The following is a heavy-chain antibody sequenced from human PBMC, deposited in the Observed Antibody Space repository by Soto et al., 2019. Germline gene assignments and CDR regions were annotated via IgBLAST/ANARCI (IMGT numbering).Heavy chain of an antibody. V-gene: IGHV3-23*01. J-gene: IGHJ4*02. CDR1: GFTFSSYA. CDR3: ATPGLYQLLKPHSYVGY. D-gene: IGHD2-2*01. Sequence: EVQLLESGGGLVQPGGSLRLSCAASGFTFSSYAMSWVRQAPGNGLEWVSAISGSGGSTYYADSVKGRFTISRDNSKKPRKLQINSLRAEDKAVYYRATPGLYQLLKPHSYVGYWGQGNLVTVSS. CDR2: ISGSGGST.